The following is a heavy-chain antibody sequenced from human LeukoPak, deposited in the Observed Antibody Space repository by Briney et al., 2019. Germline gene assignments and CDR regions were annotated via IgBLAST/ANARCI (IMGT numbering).Heavy chain of an antibody. V-gene: IGHV3-64*01. D-gene: IGHD3-16*01. CDR1: GFSFSSYA. CDR3: AKDRLQGGSFDY. J-gene: IGHJ4*02. CDR2: ISANGVST. Sequence: PGGSLRLSCSASGFSFSSYAMHWVRQAPGEGLEYVSAISANGVSTYYANSVKGRFTISRDNSKNTLYLQMGSLRAEDTAVYYCAKDRLQGGSFDYWGQGSLVTVSS.